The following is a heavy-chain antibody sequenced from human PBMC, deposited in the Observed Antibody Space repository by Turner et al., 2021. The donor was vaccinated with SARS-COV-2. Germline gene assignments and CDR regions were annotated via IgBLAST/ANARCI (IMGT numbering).Heavy chain of an antibody. J-gene: IGHJ6*02. V-gene: IGHV1-24*01. CDR1: GYTLTEFS. CDR2: FDPEDGET. Sequence: QVQLVQSGAEAKKPGASVKVSCKVSGYTLTEFSMHWVRQAPGKGLEWMGAFDPEDGETIYAQKFQGRVSMTEDTSTDTAYMELSSLRSEDTAVYYCATVPVVPAAIGYYYYYGMDVWGQGTTVTVS. CDR3: ATVPVVPAAIGYYYYYGMDV. D-gene: IGHD2-2*02.